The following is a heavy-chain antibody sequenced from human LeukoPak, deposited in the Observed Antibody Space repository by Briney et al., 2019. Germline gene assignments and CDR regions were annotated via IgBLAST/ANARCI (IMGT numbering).Heavy chain of an antibody. Sequence: GGSLRLSCAASGFTFSSYGMHWVRQAPGKGLEWVAFIRYDGSNKYFADSAKGRFTISRDNSKNTLYLQMNSLRAEDTAVYHCAKDDLYYWGQGTLVTVSS. J-gene: IGHJ4*02. D-gene: IGHD2-8*01. CDR2: IRYDGSNK. CDR1: GFTFSSYG. CDR3: AKDDLYY. V-gene: IGHV3-30*02.